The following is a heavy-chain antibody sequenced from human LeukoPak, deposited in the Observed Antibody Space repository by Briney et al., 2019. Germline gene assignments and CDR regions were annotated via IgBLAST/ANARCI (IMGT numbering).Heavy chain of an antibody. CDR2: ITASGGNT. Sequence: PGGSLRLSCAASGFTFRSSAMSWVRQAPGKGLEWVSAITASGGNTYYADSVKGRFTISRDNSKNTLYLQVNSLRAEDTAVYYCAKGNGYSYGRYYFDYWGQGTLVTVSS. V-gene: IGHV3-23*01. D-gene: IGHD5-18*01. J-gene: IGHJ4*02. CDR1: GFTFRSSA. CDR3: AKGNGYSYGRYYFDY.